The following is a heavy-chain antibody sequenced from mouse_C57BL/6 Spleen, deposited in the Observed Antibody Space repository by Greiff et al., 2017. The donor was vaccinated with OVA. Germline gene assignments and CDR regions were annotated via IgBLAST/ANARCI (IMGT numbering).Heavy chain of an antibody. J-gene: IGHJ2*01. CDR3: ARSTLRLYFDY. CDR1: GYTFTSYW. D-gene: IGHD1-1*01. V-gene: IGHV1-50*01. Sequence: QVQLQQPGAELVKPGASVKLSCKASGYTFTSYWMQWVKQRPGQGLEWIGELDPSDSSTNSNQKFKGKATLTVDTSSSTAYMQLSSLTSEDSAVYYCARSTLRLYFDYWGQGTTLTVSS. CDR2: LDPSDSST.